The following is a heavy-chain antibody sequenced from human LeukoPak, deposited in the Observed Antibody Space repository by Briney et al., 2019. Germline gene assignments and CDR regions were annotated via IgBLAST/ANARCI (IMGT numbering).Heavy chain of an antibody. V-gene: IGHV4-59*08. Sequence: SETLSLTCTVSGGSISSYYWSWIRQPPGKGLEWIGYIYYSGSTNYNPSLKSRVTVSVDTSKNQFSLKLSSVTAADTAVYYCARHDSRITIFGVVIPTQPFDYWGQGTLVTVSS. J-gene: IGHJ4*02. CDR3: ARHDSRITIFGVVIPTQPFDY. CDR1: GGSISSYY. CDR2: IYYSGST. D-gene: IGHD3-3*01.